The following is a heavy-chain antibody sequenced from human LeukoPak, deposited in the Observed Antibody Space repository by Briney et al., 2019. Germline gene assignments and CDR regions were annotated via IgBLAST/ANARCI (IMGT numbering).Heavy chain of an antibody. V-gene: IGHV4-38-2*02. CDR2: IYHSGST. J-gene: IGHJ4*02. Sequence: SQTLSLTCTVAGYSISSGYYWGWILQPPGKGLEWIGSIYHSGSTYYNPSLESRVTIALDMTKNQFCLKLSSVTAADTAVYYCARGRSGYSYWGQGTLVTVSS. CDR1: GYSISSGYY. D-gene: IGHD3-22*01. CDR3: ARGRSGYSY.